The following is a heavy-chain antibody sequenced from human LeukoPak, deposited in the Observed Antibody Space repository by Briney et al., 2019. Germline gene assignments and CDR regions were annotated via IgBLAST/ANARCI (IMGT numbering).Heavy chain of an antibody. D-gene: IGHD3-16*01. V-gene: IGHV3-30*02. Sequence: GGSLRLSCAASGFIFSTYGMYWVRQAPGKGLEWVAFIRHDGSIKNYADSVKGRSTISRDNSKNTLYLQMNSLRAEDTAVYYCAKDSLADIDYWGQGTLLTVS. CDR1: GFIFSTYG. CDR3: AKDSLADIDY. CDR2: IRHDGSIK. J-gene: IGHJ4*02.